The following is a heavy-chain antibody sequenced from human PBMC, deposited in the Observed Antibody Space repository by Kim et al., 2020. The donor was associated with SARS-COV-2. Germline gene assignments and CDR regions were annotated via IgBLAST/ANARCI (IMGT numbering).Heavy chain of an antibody. V-gene: IGHV4-39*01. CDR1: GGSISSSSYY. CDR3: ASRPGPVTTNYYYYGMDV. Sequence: SETLSLTCTVSGGSISSSSYYWGWIRQPPGKGLEWIGSIYYSGSTYYNPSLKSRVTISVDTSKNQFSLKLSSVTAADTAVYYCASRPGPVTTNYYYYGMDVWGQGTTVTVSS. D-gene: IGHD4-17*01. CDR2: IYYSGST. J-gene: IGHJ6*02.